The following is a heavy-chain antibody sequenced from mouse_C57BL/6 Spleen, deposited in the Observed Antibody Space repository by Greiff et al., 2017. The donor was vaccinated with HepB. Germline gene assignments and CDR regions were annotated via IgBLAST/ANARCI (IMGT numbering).Heavy chain of an antibody. CDR3: ARPYYYGSSYEWYFDV. Sequence: QVQLKQSGAELVKPGASVKISCKASGYTFTDYYINWVKQRPGQGLEWIGKIGPGSGSTYYNEKFKGKATLTADKSSSTAYMQLSSLTSEDSAVYFCARPYYYGSSYEWYFDVWGTGTTVTVSS. D-gene: IGHD1-1*01. V-gene: IGHV1-77*01. CDR1: GYTFTDYY. CDR2: IGPGSGST. J-gene: IGHJ1*03.